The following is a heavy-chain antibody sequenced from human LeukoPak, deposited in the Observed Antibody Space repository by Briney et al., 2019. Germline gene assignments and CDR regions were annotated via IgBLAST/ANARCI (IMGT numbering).Heavy chain of an antibody. CDR3: ARDFSAALVWYFAL. J-gene: IGHJ2*01. CDR1: GFTFSSYA. Sequence: GGSLRLSCAASGFTFSSYAMHWVPQAPGKGLEWVAFISYDGGNKYYADFVKGRFTISRDNSKNTLYLQMNSLRAEDTAVYYCARDFSAALVWYFALWGRGTLVTVSS. CDR2: ISYDGGNK. D-gene: IGHD6-13*01. V-gene: IGHV3-30-3*01.